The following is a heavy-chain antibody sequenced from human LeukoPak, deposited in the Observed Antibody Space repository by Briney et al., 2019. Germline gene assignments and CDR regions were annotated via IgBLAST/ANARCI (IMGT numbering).Heavy chain of an antibody. Sequence: QTLSLTCAISGDSVSSNSAAWNWIRQSPSRGLEWLGRTYYRSKWHSYYAPSVKSRITINPDTSKNQFSLQLKSVTPEDTAVYYCARMVGLVSDFWGQGTLVTASS. V-gene: IGHV6-1*01. D-gene: IGHD3-10*01. CDR1: GDSVSSNSAA. CDR2: TYYRSKWHS. J-gene: IGHJ4*02. CDR3: ARMVGLVSDF.